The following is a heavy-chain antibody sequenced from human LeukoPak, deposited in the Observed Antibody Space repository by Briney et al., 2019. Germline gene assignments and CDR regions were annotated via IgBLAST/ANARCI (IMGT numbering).Heavy chain of an antibody. CDR2: ISGSGGST. CDR1: GFTFSSYA. V-gene: IGHV3-23*01. D-gene: IGHD3-22*01. J-gene: IGHJ4*02. CDR3: AKAEYYYDSSGYYYYFDY. Sequence: GGSLRLSCAASGFTFSSYAMSWVRQAPGKGLEWVSAISGSGGSTYYADSVKGRFTISRDNSKNTLYLQMNSLRAEDTAVYYCAKAEYYYDSSGYYYYFDYWGQGTLVTVSS.